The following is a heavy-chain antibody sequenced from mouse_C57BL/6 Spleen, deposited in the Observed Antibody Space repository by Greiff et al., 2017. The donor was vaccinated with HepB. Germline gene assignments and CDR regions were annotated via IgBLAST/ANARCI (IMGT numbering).Heavy chain of an antibody. CDR1: GYTFTSYW. CDR3: ARSGYYYGSSPYYAMDY. V-gene: IGHV1-69*01. CDR2: IDPSDSYT. J-gene: IGHJ4*01. D-gene: IGHD1-1*01. Sequence: QVQLQQPGAELVMPGASVKLSCKASGYTFTSYWMHWVKQRPGQGLEWIGEIDPSDSYTNYNQKFKGKSTLTVDKSSSTAYMQLSSLTSEDSAVYYCARSGYYYGSSPYYAMDYWGQGTSVTVSS.